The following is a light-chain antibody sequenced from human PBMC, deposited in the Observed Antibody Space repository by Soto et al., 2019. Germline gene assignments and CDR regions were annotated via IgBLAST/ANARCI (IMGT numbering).Light chain of an antibody. CDR1: QSVSSSY. Sequence: EIVLTHSPGTLSFSPGERATLSFRASQSVSSSYLAWYQQKPGQAPRLLIYNASSRATGIPDRFSGSGSGTDFTLTISRLEPEDFAVYYCQQYGNSRGTFGQGTKVDIK. CDR2: NAS. V-gene: IGKV3-20*01. CDR3: QQYGNSRGT. J-gene: IGKJ1*01.